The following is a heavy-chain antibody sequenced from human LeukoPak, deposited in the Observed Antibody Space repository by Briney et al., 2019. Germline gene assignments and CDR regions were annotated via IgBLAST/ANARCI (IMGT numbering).Heavy chain of an antibody. CDR1: GGSIRDSSDY. D-gene: IGHD5-18*01. J-gene: IGHJ3*02. V-gene: IGHV4-39*01. CDR2: ISYSGST. CDR3: VRHPRGGYSNGFDGFDN. Sequence: SETLSLTCTVSGGSIRDSSDYGGWIRQPPGKGLEWIGSISYSGSTYYNPSLKSRVTISVDTSKNQFSLKLISVTAADTAVYYCVRHPRGGYSNGFDGFDNWGQGTMVTVSS.